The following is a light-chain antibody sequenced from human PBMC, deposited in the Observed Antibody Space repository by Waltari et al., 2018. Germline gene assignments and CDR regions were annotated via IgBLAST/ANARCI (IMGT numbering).Light chain of an antibody. Sequence: CRASQSISSWVAWYQHKPGKAPKLLIYKASSLESGVPSRFSGSGSGTEFTLTISSLQPDDFATYYCQQYNIYSWTFGQGTNVEIK. J-gene: IGKJ1*01. CDR2: KAS. CDR3: QQYNIYSWT. CDR1: QSISSW. V-gene: IGKV1-5*03.